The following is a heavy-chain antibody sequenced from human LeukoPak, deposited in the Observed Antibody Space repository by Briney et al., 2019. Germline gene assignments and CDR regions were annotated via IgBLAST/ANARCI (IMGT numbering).Heavy chain of an antibody. J-gene: IGHJ6*02. CDR1: GGSISSYY. CDR3: ARQRQPLRHYGMDV. CDR2: IYYSGST. Sequence: SETLSLTCTVSGGSISSYYWSWIRQPPGKGLEWIGYIYYSGSTNYNPSLKSRVTISVDTSKNQFSLKLSSVTAADTAVYYCARQRQPLRHYGMDVWGQGTTVTVSS. D-gene: IGHD6-25*01. V-gene: IGHV4-59*01.